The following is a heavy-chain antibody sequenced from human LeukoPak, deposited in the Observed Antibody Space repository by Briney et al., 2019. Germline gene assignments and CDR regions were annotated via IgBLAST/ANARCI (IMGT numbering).Heavy chain of an antibody. V-gene: IGHV3-13*01. J-gene: IGHJ4*02. Sequence: GGSLRLSCAASGFTFSSYDMHWVRQPTGKGLEWVSTINTGGDTYYPNSVKGRFTISRENAKNSLYLQMNSLRVGDTAVYYCVRGFDCWGQGTLVTVSS. CDR2: INTGGDT. CDR3: VRGFDC. CDR1: GFTFSSYD.